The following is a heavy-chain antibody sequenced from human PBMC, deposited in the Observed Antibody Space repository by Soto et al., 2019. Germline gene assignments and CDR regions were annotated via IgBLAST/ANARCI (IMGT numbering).Heavy chain of an antibody. J-gene: IGHJ4*02. CDR2: IIPIFGTA. D-gene: IGHD5-18*01. Sequence: QVQLVQSGAEVKKPGSSAKVSCKASGGTFSSYAISWVRQAPGQGLEWMGGIIPIFGTANYAQKFQGRVTITADESTSTAYMELSSLRSEDTAVYYCARGPSKPYSYGYYFDYWGQGTLVTVSS. CDR3: ARGPSKPYSYGYYFDY. CDR1: GGTFSSYA. V-gene: IGHV1-69*01.